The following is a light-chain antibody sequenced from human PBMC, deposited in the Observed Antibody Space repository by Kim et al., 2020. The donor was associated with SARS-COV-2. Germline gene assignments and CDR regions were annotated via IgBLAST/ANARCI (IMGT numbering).Light chain of an antibody. V-gene: IGLV3-1*01. CDR3: QAWDSSTHNYV. J-gene: IGLJ1*01. CDR1: NLGNKC. CDR2: QDN. Sequence: HGQTASITCYGYNLGNKCVSLYQQKPGPSPVVVIYQDNKRPSGIPERFSGSNSGNTATLTISGTQAMDEADYYCQAWDSSTHNYVYGAGTKVTVL.